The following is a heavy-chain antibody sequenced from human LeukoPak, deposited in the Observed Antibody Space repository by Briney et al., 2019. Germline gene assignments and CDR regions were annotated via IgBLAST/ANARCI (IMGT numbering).Heavy chain of an antibody. CDR1: GFTFSSYA. Sequence: GGSLRLSCAASGFTFSSYAMSWVRQARGKGLEWVSVIYSGGSTYYADSVKGRFTISRDNSKNTLYLQMNSLRAEDTAVYYCARAQYQLLLPDYWGQGTLVTVSS. D-gene: IGHD2-2*01. J-gene: IGHJ4*02. CDR3: ARAQYQLLLPDY. CDR2: IYSGGST. V-gene: IGHV3-53*01.